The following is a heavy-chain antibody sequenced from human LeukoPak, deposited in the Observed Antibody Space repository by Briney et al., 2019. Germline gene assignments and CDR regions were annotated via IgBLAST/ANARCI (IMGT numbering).Heavy chain of an antibody. CDR2: IYSGGST. V-gene: IGHV3-53*01. J-gene: IGHJ6*02. CDR1: GFTVSSNY. Sequence: PGGSLRLSCAASGFTVSSNYMSWVRQAPGKGLEWVSVIYSGGSTYYADSVKGRFTISRDNSKNTLYLQMNSLRAEDTAVYYCARDRRSSSWYYGMDVWGQGTTVTVSS. CDR3: ARDRRSSSWYYGMDV. D-gene: IGHD6-13*01.